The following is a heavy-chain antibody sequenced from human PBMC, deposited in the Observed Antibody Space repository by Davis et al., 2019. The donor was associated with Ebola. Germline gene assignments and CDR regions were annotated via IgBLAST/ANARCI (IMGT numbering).Heavy chain of an antibody. D-gene: IGHD2-21*02. Sequence: MPSETLSLTCTVSGGSISKSSYYWGWVRQPPGKGLEWIGEISLGGTTNYNPSLKSRISMSLDTSRNQFSLHLKSVTAADTAVYYCSRTSLTSISDLGLGSNYFDPWGQGTLVTVSS. CDR1: GGSISKSSYY. V-gene: IGHV4-39*01. CDR2: ISLGGTT. CDR3: SRTSLTSISDLGLGSNYFDP. J-gene: IGHJ5*02.